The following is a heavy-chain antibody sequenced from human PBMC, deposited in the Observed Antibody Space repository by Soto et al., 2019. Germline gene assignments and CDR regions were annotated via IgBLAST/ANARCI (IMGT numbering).Heavy chain of an antibody. J-gene: IGHJ4*02. CDR1: GTAISSNKW. V-gene: IGHV4-4*02. CDR3: ATRNDGSGSLDF. CDR2: IYHTGSA. D-gene: IGHD3-10*01. Sequence: SETLALTCAVSGTAISSNKWWVLVPQPPGKGLEWIGVIYHTGSANYHPSLKSRVTLSVDKSTNQFSLKLSSVTAADTAVYYCATRNDGSGSLDFWGQGALVTVSS.